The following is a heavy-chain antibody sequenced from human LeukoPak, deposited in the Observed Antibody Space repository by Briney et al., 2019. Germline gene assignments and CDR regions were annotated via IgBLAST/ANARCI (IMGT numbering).Heavy chain of an antibody. CDR3: ARDIDFWSGYYKGNSNWFDP. CDR2: IYTSGST. CDR1: GGSISRYY. V-gene: IGHV4-4*07. D-gene: IGHD3-3*01. J-gene: IGHJ5*02. Sequence: PSETLFLTCTVSGGSISRYYWSWIRQPAGKGLEWIGRIYTSGSTNYNPSLKSRVTMSVDTSKNQFSLKLSSVTAADTAVYYCARDIDFWSGYYKGNSNWFDPWGQGTLVTVSS.